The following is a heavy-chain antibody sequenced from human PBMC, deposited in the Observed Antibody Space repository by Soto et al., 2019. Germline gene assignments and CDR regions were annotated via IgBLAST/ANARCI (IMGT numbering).Heavy chain of an antibody. CDR3: ARGIPTSGDSSGYYYFDY. CDR2: INPNSGGT. J-gene: IGHJ4*02. CDR1: GYTFTGYY. D-gene: IGHD3-22*01. V-gene: IGHV1-2*04. Sequence: ASVKVSCKASGYTFTGYYMHWVRQAPGQGLEWMGWINPNSGGTNYAQKFQGWVTMTRDTSISTAYMELGRLRSDDTAVYYCARGIPTSGDSSGYYYFDYWGQGTLVTVST.